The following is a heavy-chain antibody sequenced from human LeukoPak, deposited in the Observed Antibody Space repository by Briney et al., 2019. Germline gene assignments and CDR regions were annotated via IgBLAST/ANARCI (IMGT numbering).Heavy chain of an antibody. J-gene: IGHJ4*02. CDR2: IKQDGSEK. CDR3: AKRAVPGNAFFDN. CDR1: GFTFSSYW. V-gene: IGHV3-7*05. D-gene: IGHD6-19*01. Sequence: GGSLRLSCAASGFTFSSYWMSWVRQAPGKGLEWVANIKQDGSEKYYVDSVKGRFTISRDNAKNSLYLQMDSLRAEDTALYYCAKRAVPGNAFFDNWGQGNLVTVSS.